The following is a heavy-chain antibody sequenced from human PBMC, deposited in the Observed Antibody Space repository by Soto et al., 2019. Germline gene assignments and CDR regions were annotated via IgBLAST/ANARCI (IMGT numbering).Heavy chain of an antibody. D-gene: IGHD2-15*01. CDR2: IYYSGSI. J-gene: IGHJ5*02. CDR3: ARHGQYCSGGSCYSGLYNWFDP. Sequence: SETLSLTCTVSGGSISSSSYYWGWIRHPPGKGLEWIGSIYYSGSIYYTPSLKSRVTISVDTSKNQFSRKLSSVTAADTAVYYCARHGQYCSGGSCYSGLYNWFDPWGQGTLVTVSS. V-gene: IGHV4-39*01. CDR1: GGSISSSSYY.